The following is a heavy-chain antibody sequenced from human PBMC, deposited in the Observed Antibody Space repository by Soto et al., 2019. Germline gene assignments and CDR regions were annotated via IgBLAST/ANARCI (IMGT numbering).Heavy chain of an antibody. J-gene: IGHJ6*02. CDR2: NNSDGTTT. V-gene: IGHV3-74*01. CDR3: ATDGSYAQHV. Sequence: EVQLVVSGGGLVQPGGSLRLSCAASGFTFSNTWMHWVRQAPGKGLVWVSHNNSDGTTTTYADSVKGRFTISRDNAKNTVHLQMNSLRAEDTAVYYCATDGSYAQHVWGQGTTVTVSS. D-gene: IGHD2-2*01. CDR1: GFTFSNTW.